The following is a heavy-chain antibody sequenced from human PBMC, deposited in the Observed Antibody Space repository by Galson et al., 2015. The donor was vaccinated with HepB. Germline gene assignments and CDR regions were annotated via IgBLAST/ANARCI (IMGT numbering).Heavy chain of an antibody. CDR3: ARGARIAAAGND. Sequence: SVKVSCKASGGAFSTYGFNWVRQAPGQGLERMGGIIPIFGSANYAQKFQGRVTITADESTSTAYMELSSLRSEDTAVYYCARGARIAAAGNDWGQGTLVTVSS. J-gene: IGHJ4*02. CDR1: GGAFSTYG. V-gene: IGHV1-69*13. CDR2: IIPIFGSA. D-gene: IGHD6-13*01.